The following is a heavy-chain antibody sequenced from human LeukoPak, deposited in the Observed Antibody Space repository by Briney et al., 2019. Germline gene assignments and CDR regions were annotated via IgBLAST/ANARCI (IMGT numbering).Heavy chain of an antibody. J-gene: IGHJ4*02. V-gene: IGHV1-2*06. D-gene: IGHD6-13*01. CDR3: ARVGFTSSWSNFDY. CDR1: GYTFAAYF. CDR2: INPNGGDT. Sequence: ASVKVSCKASGYTFAAYFIHWVRQAPGQGLEWMGRINPNGGDTNYAQKFQGRVTMTGDTSISTAYMELSSLRSDDTAMYYCARVGFTSSWSNFDYWGQGTLVTVSS.